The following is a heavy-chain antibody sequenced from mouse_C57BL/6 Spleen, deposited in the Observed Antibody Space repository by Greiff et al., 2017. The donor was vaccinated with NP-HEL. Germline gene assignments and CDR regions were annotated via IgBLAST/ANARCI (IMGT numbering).Heavy chain of an antibody. D-gene: IGHD1-1*01. J-gene: IGHJ2*01. CDR1: GFNIKDYY. V-gene: IGHV14-2*01. CDR2: IDPEDGET. CDR3: ARIPSNYYGSSPFDY. Sequence: EVKLVESGAELVKPGASVKLSCTASGFNIKDYYMHWVKQRTEQGLEWIGRIDPEDGETKYAPKFQGKATITADTSSNTAYLQLSSLTSEDTAVYYCARIPSNYYGSSPFDYWGQGTTLTVSS.